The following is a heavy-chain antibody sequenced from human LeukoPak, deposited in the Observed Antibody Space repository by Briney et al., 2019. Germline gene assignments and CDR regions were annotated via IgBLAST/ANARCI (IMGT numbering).Heavy chain of an antibody. J-gene: IGHJ4*02. CDR2: IYYSGTT. CDR1: GGSISSYY. V-gene: IGHV4-59*01. Sequence: PSETLSLTCTVSGGSISSYYWSWIRQPPGKGLEWIGYIYYSGTTNYNPSLKSRVTISVDTSKNQFSLKLSSVTAADTAVYYCARDKTAIDYWGQGTLVTVSS. D-gene: IGHD5-24*01. CDR3: ARDKTAIDY.